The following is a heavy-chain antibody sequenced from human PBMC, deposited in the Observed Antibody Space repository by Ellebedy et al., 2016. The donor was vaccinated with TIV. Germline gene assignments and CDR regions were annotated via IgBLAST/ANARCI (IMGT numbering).Heavy chain of an antibody. J-gene: IGHJ4*02. CDR1: GYTFTKYA. V-gene: IGHV1-3*01. D-gene: IGHD4-17*01. Sequence: AASVKVSRKASGYTFTKYAMHWLRQAPGQRLEWMGWINPGIPNTKFSQKFQDRVTMTWDTSASTDYMGLSSLKSEDTAVYYCARDPAGDYDLLYFFQYWGQGTLVTVSS. CDR2: INPGIPNT. CDR3: ARDPAGDYDLLYFFQY.